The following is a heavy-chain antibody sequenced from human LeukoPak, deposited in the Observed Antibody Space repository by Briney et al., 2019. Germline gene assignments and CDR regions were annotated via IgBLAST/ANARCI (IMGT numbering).Heavy chain of an antibody. CDR1: GGSINTYY. D-gene: IGHD6-6*01. CDR3: ARHDAGIAARPFDN. CDR2: IHASGPT. Sequence: SETLSLTCTVSGGSINTYYWSWIRRPPGKGLEWIGYIHASGPTNYNPSLKSRITISVDTSKNQFSLKLSSVTAAGTAVYYCARHDAGIAARPFDNWGQGTLVTVSS. V-gene: IGHV4-4*09. J-gene: IGHJ4*02.